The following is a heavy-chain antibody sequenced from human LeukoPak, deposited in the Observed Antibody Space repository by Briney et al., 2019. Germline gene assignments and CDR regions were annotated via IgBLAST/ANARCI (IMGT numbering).Heavy chain of an antibody. CDR2: MSTSNGNT. D-gene: IGHD1-26*01. CDR1: GYTFSSYA. CDR3: AKDNPRVVGDTATLDP. J-gene: IGHJ5*02. Sequence: ASVKVSCKASGYTFSSYAISWVRQAPGQGLEWMGWMSTSNGNTNYAQKLQGRVTMTTDTSTSTAYMELRSLRSDDTAVYYCAKDNPRVVGDTATLDPWGQGTLVTVSS. V-gene: IGHV1-18*01.